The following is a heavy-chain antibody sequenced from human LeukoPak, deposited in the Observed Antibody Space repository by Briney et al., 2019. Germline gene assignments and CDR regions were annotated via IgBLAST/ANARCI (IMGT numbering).Heavy chain of an antibody. CDR1: GFTFSSYA. D-gene: IGHD3-22*01. J-gene: IGHJ3*02. V-gene: IGHV3-23*01. CDR3: ARGLFLSGYLDAFDI. CDR2: ISGSGGST. Sequence: GGSLRLSCAASGFTFSSYAMSWVRQAPGKGLEWVSAISGSGGSTYYADSVKGRCTISRDNLKNVLYLQMNSLEVEDTALYYCARGLFLSGYLDAFDIWGQGTVVTVSS.